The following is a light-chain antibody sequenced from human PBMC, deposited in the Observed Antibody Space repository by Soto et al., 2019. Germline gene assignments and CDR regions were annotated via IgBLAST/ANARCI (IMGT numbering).Light chain of an antibody. CDR3: CSYTTSNTRQIV. V-gene: IGLV2-14*01. Sequence: QSVLTQPASVSGSHGQSITISCTETSSDVGGYNYVSWYQQQPGKAPKFMIYDVTNRPSGVSNRFSGSKSGNTASLTISGLQAEDEADYYCCSYTTSNTRQIVFGTGTKVTVL. CDR1: SSDVGGYNY. CDR2: DVT. J-gene: IGLJ1*01.